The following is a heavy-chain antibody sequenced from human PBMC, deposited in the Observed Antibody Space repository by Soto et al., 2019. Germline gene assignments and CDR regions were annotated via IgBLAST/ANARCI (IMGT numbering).Heavy chain of an antibody. J-gene: IGHJ4*02. CDR1: GGSFSGYY. V-gene: IGHV4-34*01. D-gene: IGHD1-26*01. CDR3: ARGGDVGNDY. Sequence: QVQLQQWGAGLLKPSETLSLTCAVYGGSFSGYYWSWIRQPPGKGLEWIGEINHSGSTNYNPSLKIRVTISVDTSKNQFSLKLSSVTAADTAVYYCARGGDVGNDYWGQGTLVTVSS. CDR2: INHSGST.